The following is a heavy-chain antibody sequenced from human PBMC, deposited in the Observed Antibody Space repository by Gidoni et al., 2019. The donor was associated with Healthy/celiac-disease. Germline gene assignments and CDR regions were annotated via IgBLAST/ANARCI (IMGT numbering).Heavy chain of an antibody. CDR1: GFTFRGSA. CDR2: IRSKANSYAT. Sequence: EVQLVESGGGLVQPGGSLKLSCAASGFTFRGSAMHWVRKASGKGLEWVGRIRSKANSYATAYAASVKGRFTISRDDSKNTAYLQMNSLKTEDTAVYYCTTNSGSYDYWGQGTLVTVSS. D-gene: IGHD1-26*01. CDR3: TTNSGSYDY. V-gene: IGHV3-73*01. J-gene: IGHJ4*02.